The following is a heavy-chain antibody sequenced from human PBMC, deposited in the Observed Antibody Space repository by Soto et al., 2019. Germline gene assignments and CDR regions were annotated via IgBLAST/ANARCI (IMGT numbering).Heavy chain of an antibody. Sequence: SETLSLTCTVSGGSISSGGYYWSWIRQHPGKGLEWIGYIYYSGSTYYNPSLKSRVTISVDTSKNQFSLKLSSVTAADTAVYYCARDGLSNWFDPWGQGTLVTVSS. J-gene: IGHJ5*02. CDR3: ARDGLSNWFDP. CDR1: GGSISSGGYY. V-gene: IGHV4-31*03. CDR2: IYYSGST.